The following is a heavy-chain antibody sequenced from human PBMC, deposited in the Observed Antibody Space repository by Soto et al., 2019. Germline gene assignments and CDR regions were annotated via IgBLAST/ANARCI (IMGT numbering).Heavy chain of an antibody. CDR1: GFTFSSYS. D-gene: IGHD2-2*01. Sequence: EVQLVESGGGLVKPGGSLRLSCAASGFTFSSYSMNWVRQAPGKGLEWVSSISSSSSYIYYADSVKGRFTISRDNAKSSLYLQMNSLRAEDTAVYYCAREGCSSTSCYPNAFDIWGQGTMVTVSS. V-gene: IGHV3-21*01. J-gene: IGHJ3*02. CDR3: AREGCSSTSCYPNAFDI. CDR2: ISSSSSYI.